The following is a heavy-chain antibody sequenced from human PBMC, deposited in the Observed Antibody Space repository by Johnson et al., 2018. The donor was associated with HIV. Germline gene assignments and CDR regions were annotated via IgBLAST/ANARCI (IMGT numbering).Heavy chain of an antibody. CDR1: GFTFDDYC. D-gene: IGHD3-22*01. CDR3: VRERWGSYYGAVDI. V-gene: IGHV3-20*04. CDR2: INWNGGST. Sequence: MQLVESGGGVVRPGGSLRLSCAASGFTFDDYCMSWVRQAPGKGLEWVSGINWNGGSTGYADSVKGRLTISRDNGRNSLFLQMNGLRGEDTAVYYCVRERWGSYYGAVDIWGQGTVVIVSS. J-gene: IGHJ3*02.